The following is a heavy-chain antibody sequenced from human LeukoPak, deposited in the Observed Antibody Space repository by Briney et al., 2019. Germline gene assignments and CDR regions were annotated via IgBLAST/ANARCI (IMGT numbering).Heavy chain of an antibody. CDR2: IYYNGNT. CDR3: ARDLFGSPTA. V-gene: IGHV3-53*01. Sequence: PGGSLRLSCAASGLIVSNSYMNWVRQAPGKGLEWVSVIYYNGNTFYADSVMGRFTISRDNSKNTLYLQMNSLRAEDTAVYYCARDLFGSPTAWGQGTLVTVSS. J-gene: IGHJ4*02. CDR1: GLIVSNSY. D-gene: IGHD3-16*01.